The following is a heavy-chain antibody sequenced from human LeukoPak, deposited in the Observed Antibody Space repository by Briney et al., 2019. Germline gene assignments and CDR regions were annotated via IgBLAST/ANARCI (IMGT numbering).Heavy chain of an antibody. D-gene: IGHD6-19*01. V-gene: IGHV3-21*05. CDR1: AFTFSSYS. CDR2: ISSSSSYI. CDR3: ARDRRGRGIAVAGMGY. Sequence: GGSLRLSCAASAFTFSSYSMNWVRQAPGKGLEWVSYISSSSSYIYYADSVKGRFTIFRDNAKNSLYLQVNSLRAEDTAIYYCARDRRGRGIAVAGMGYWGQGTLVTVSS. J-gene: IGHJ4*02.